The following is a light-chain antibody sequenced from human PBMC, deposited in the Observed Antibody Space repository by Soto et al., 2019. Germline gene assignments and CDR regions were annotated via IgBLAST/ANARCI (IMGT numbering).Light chain of an antibody. Sequence: EIVMTQSPATLSVSPGERATLSCRASQSVGSNLAWYQQKPGQAPRLLIYGASTRATGIPARFRGSGSGTEFTLTSSSLQSEDFAFYCCQQYNNWPPDRTFGQGTKVEIK. V-gene: IGKV3-15*01. CDR2: GAS. CDR1: QSVGSN. CDR3: QQYNNWPPDRT. J-gene: IGKJ1*01.